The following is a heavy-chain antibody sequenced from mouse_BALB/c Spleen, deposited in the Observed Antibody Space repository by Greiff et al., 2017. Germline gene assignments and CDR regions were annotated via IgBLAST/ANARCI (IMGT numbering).Heavy chain of an antibody. CDR3: AGDRTGTAWFAD. V-gene: IGHV5-6-3*01. CDR2: INSNGGST. J-gene: IGHJ3*01. D-gene: IGHD4-1*01. CDR1: GFTFSSYG. Sequence: EVMLVESGGGLVQPGGSLKLSCAASGFTFSSYGMSWVRQTPDKRLELVATINSNGGSTYYPDSVKGRFTISRDNAKNTLYLQMSSLKSEDKAMYYCAGDRTGTAWFADWGQGTLVTVSA.